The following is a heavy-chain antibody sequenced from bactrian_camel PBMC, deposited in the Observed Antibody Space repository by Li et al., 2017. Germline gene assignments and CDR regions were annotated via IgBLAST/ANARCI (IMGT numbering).Heavy chain of an antibody. Sequence: HVQLVESGGGSVQAGGSLRLSCVVSKHTYSSCAMGWFRQPPGQEREGVAVIDSDGSTTYADSVKGRFTISQDNAKNALALQMTSLKSEDTAMYYCAAKSSGGCSRAVADFGYWGQGTQVTVS. CDR2: IDSDGST. CDR3: AAKSSGGCSRAVADFGY. J-gene: IGHJ6*01. CDR1: KHTYSSCA. V-gene: IGHV3S57*01. D-gene: IGHD1*01.